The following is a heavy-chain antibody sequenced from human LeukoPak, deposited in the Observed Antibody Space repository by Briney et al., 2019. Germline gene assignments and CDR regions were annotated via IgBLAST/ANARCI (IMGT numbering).Heavy chain of an antibody. D-gene: IGHD3-16*01. CDR3: AKCVNYGYYYYYYYMDV. V-gene: IGHV3-23*01. J-gene: IGHJ6*03. CDR2: ISGSGGST. CDR1: GFTFSSYA. Sequence: GGSLRLSCAASGFTFSSYAMSWVRQAPGKGLEWVSAISGSGGSTYYADSVKGRFTISRDNSKNTLYLQMNSLRAEDTAVYYCAKCVNYGYYYYYYYMDVWGKGTTVTVSS.